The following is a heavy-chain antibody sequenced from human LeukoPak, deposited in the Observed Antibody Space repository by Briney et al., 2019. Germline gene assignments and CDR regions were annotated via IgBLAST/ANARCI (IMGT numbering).Heavy chain of an antibody. CDR3: AKDQSYYYYYYGMDV. Sequence: QAGGSLRLSCAASGFTFSSYGMHWVRQAPGKGLEWVSAISGSGGSTYYADSVKGRFTISRDNSKNTLYLQMNSLRAEDTAVYYCAKDQSYYYYYYGMDVWGQGTTVTVSS. J-gene: IGHJ6*02. V-gene: IGHV3-23*01. CDR1: GFTFSSYG. CDR2: ISGSGGST.